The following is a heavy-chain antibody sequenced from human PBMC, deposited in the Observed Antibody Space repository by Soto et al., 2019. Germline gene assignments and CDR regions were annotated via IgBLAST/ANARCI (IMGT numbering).Heavy chain of an antibody. D-gene: IGHD6-19*01. V-gene: IGHV1-69*13. Sequence: ASVKVSCTASGGTFSSYAISWVRQAPGQGLEWMGGIIPIFGTANYAQKFQGRVTITADESTSTAYMELSSLRSEDTAVYYCARYSSGVNWFDPWGQGTLVTVSS. CDR3: ARYSSGVNWFDP. CDR1: GGTFSSYA. J-gene: IGHJ5*02. CDR2: IIPIFGTA.